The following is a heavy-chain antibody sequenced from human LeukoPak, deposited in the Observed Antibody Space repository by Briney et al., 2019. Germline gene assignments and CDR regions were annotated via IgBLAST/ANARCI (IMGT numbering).Heavy chain of an antibody. J-gene: IGHJ4*02. CDR2: IIPIFGTA. CDR3: ARGGWRGVMPFDY. V-gene: IGHV1-69*06. Sequence: SVKVSCKASGGTFSSYAISWVRQAPGQGLEWMGGIIPIFGTANYAQKFQGRVPITADKSTSTAYMELSSLRSEDTAVYYCARGGWRGVMPFDYWGQGTLVTVSS. D-gene: IGHD3-16*01. CDR1: GGTFSSYA.